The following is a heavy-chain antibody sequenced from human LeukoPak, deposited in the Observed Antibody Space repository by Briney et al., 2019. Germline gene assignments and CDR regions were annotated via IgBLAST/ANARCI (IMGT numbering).Heavy chain of an antibody. V-gene: IGHV4-4*02. D-gene: IGHD4-17*01. CDR3: ARDYGNNWFDP. J-gene: IGHJ5*02. CDR1: GGSISSSNW. Sequence: SGTLSLTCAVSGGSISSSNWWSWVRQPPGKGLEWIGEINHSGSTNYNPSLKSRVTISVDTSKNQFSLKLSSVTAADTAMYYCARDYGNNWFDPWGQGTLVTVSA. CDR2: INHSGST.